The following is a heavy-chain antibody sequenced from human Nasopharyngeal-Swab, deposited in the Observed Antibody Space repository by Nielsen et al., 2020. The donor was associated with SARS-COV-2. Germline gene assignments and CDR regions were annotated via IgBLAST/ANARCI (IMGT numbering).Heavy chain of an antibody. CDR3: ARGLGAPSSVWH. Sequence: ASVKVSCKASGYTFPDFDVNWVRQATGQGLEWMGWISPNSGFTGYAEKFEGRVTMTRNIATNTVYLELTSLGFEDTAVYYCARGLGAPSSVWHWGPGTQVTVSS. D-gene: IGHD3-10*01. J-gene: IGHJ1*01. CDR2: ISPNSGFT. CDR1: GYTFPDFD. V-gene: IGHV1-8*01.